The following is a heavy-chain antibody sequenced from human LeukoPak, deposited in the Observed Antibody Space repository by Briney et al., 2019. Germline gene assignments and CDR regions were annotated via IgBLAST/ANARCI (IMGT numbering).Heavy chain of an antibody. V-gene: IGHV4-4*02. J-gene: IGHJ4*02. CDR1: GGSISSSNW. CDR3: AAGLNDYGDYDLDY. D-gene: IGHD4-17*01. Sequence: SETLSLTCAVSGGSISSSNWWSWVRPPPGKGLEWIGEIYHSGSTNYNPSLKSRVTISVDKSKNQFSLKLSPVTAADTAVYYCAAGLNDYGDYDLDYWGQGTLVTVSS. CDR2: IYHSGST.